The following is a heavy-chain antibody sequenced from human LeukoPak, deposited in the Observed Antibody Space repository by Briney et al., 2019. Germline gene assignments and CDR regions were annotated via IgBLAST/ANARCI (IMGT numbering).Heavy chain of an antibody. CDR3: TKEVQRWHSYFYRPSYALDI. J-gene: IGHJ3*02. Sequence: PGGSLRLSCAVSGFNFDDYAIHWVRQSPGKGLEWVAGISANGGLIGYGESVKGRFTISRDNPRNSVFLQMNFLRAEDMAMYFCTKEVQRWHSYFYRPSYALDIWGQGTMVSVSS. CDR1: GFNFDDYA. D-gene: IGHD3-22*01. V-gene: IGHV3-9*03. CDR2: ISANGGLI.